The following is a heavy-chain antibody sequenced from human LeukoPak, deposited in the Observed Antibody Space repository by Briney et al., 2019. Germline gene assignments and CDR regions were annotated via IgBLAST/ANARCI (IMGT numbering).Heavy chain of an antibody. CDR1: GGSISSHY. Sequence: PSETLSLTCTVSGGSISSHYWSWIRQPPGKGLEWIGYIYYSGSTNYNPSLKSRVTISVDTSKNQFSLKLSSVTAADTAVYYCARGAGVVGATFDYWGQGTLVTVSS. CDR3: ARGAGVVGATFDY. D-gene: IGHD1-26*01. V-gene: IGHV4-59*11. J-gene: IGHJ4*02. CDR2: IYYSGST.